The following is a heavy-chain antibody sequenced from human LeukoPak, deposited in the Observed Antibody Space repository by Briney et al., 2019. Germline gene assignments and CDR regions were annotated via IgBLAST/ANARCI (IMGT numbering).Heavy chain of an antibody. Sequence: GGSLRLSCAASGFTFSSYSMNWVRQAPGKGLEWVSSISSSSYIYYADSVKGRFTISRDNAKNSLYLQMNSLRAEDTAVYYCARWDTAMVQDYWGQGTLVTVSS. J-gene: IGHJ4*02. CDR3: ARWDTAMVQDY. CDR1: GFTFSSYS. D-gene: IGHD5-18*01. CDR2: ISSSSYI. V-gene: IGHV3-21*01.